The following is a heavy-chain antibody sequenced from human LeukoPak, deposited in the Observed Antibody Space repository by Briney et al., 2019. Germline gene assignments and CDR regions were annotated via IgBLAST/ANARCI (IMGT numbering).Heavy chain of an antibody. V-gene: IGHV3-30-3*01. CDR3: AKVLGGRYSSSWYETDYYYGMDV. J-gene: IGHJ6*02. CDR1: GFTFSSYA. Sequence: PGGSLRLSCAASGFTFSSYAMHWVRQAPGKGLEWVAVISYDGSNKYYADSVKGRFTISRDNSKNTLYLQMNSLRAEDTAVYYCAKVLGGRYSSSWYETDYYYGMDVWGQGTTVTVSS. CDR2: ISYDGSNK. D-gene: IGHD6-13*01.